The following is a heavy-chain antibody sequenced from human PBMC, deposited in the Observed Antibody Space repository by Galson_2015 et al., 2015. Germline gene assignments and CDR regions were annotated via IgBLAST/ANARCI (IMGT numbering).Heavy chain of an antibody. CDR1: GFTLSSKW. Sequence: SLRLSCAASGFTLSSKWMQWVRQAPGKGLVWVSRINSDGSTTTYADFVKGRFTISRDNAKNTLYLQMNSLRVEDTAVYYCVRDGVYSYGYGYGGSVYYYMDVWGKGTTVTVSS. V-gene: IGHV3-74*01. CDR3: VRDGVYSYGYGYGGSVYYYMDV. J-gene: IGHJ6*03. D-gene: IGHD5-18*01. CDR2: INSDGSTT.